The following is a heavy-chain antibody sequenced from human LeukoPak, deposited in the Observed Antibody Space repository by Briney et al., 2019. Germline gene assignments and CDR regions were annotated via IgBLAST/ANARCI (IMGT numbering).Heavy chain of an antibody. V-gene: IGHV3-23*01. CDR1: GFTFSDYY. D-gene: IGHD4-17*01. J-gene: IGHJ4*02. CDR3: AKSRRLYGDFIDY. CDR2: LSGNGGST. Sequence: GGSLRLSCAASGFTFSDYYMTWVRQAPGRGLEWVSTLSGNGGSTYYADSVKGRFTISRDNSKNTLYLQMNSLKGEDTAVYYCAKSRRLYGDFIDYWGQGTLVTVSS.